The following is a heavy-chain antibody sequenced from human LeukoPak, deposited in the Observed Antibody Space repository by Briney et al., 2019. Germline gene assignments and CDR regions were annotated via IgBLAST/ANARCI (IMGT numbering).Heavy chain of an antibody. J-gene: IGHJ4*02. CDR1: GFTFPNAW. V-gene: IGHV3-15*01. CDR2: IKSKGNGGTI. CDR3: TTDPGRGVRGY. Sequence: KAGGSLRLSCAASGFTFPNAWVNWVRQAPGKGLEWVGHIKSKGNGGTIDYAAPVNGRFTISGDDSKNTVYLQMNSLEIEDTAVYFCTTDPGRGVRGYWGQGTLVTVCS. D-gene: IGHD3-10*01.